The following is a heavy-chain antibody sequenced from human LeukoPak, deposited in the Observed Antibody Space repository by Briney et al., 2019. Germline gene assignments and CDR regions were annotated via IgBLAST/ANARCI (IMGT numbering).Heavy chain of an antibody. CDR3: ARDKSNDFWSGQDDAFDI. D-gene: IGHD3-3*01. Sequence: QAGGSLRLSCAASGFTFSSYSMNWVRQAPGKGLEWVSYISSSSSTIYYADSVKGRFTISRDKAKNSVYLQMNSLRAEDTAVYYCARDKSNDFWSGQDDAFDIWGQGTMVTVSS. CDR2: ISSSSSTI. J-gene: IGHJ3*02. V-gene: IGHV3-48*01. CDR1: GFTFSSYS.